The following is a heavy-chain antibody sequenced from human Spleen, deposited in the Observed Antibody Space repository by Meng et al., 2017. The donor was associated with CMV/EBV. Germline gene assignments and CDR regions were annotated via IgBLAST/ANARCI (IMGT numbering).Heavy chain of an antibody. CDR2: ISSDGGTT. CDR3: ARALSSGWYSFDY. V-gene: IGHV3-23*01. Sequence: GESLKISCVASGFTFNNYAMTWVRQAPGKGLEWVSSISSDGGTTYYADSVTGRLTISRDNFKNTLYLQMKGLRAEDTAVYYCARALSSGWYSFDYWGQGTLVTVSS. D-gene: IGHD6-19*01. J-gene: IGHJ4*02. CDR1: GFTFNNYA.